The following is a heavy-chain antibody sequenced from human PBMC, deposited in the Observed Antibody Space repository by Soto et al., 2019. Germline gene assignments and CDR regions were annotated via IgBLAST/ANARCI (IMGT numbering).Heavy chain of an antibody. Sequence: QVQLQESGPGLVKPSETLSLTCSVSSGSIFSYYWTWVRQPSGKGLEWIGRVYPRGNTNYNPALKSRVHISVDTSRHQISLHLTSVTAADTAVYYCAREYSSSSVSEEFYNHGLDVWGQGTSVTVS. J-gene: IGHJ6*02. D-gene: IGHD6-6*01. CDR3: AREYSSSSVSEEFYNHGLDV. CDR2: VYPRGNT. CDR1: SGSIFSYY. V-gene: IGHV4-4*07.